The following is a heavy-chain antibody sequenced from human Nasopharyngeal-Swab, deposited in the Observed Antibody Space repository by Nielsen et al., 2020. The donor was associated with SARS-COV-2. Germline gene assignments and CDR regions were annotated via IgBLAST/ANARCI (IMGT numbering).Heavy chain of an antibody. CDR3: ARWNYYDSSGYHY. D-gene: IGHD3-22*01. J-gene: IGHJ4*02. Sequence: GSLRLSCAVYGGSFSGYYWSWIRQPPGKGLEWIGEINHSGSTNYNPSLKSRVTISVDTSKNQFSLKLSSVTAADTAVYYCARWNYYDSSGYHYWGQGTLVTVSS. V-gene: IGHV4-34*01. CDR2: INHSGST. CDR1: GGSFSGYY.